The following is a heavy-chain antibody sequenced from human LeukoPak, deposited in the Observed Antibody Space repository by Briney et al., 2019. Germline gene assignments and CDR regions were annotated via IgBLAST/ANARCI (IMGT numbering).Heavy chain of an antibody. V-gene: IGHV1-3*01. CDR3: ARDLLSDSDTYYDY. CDR2: IKPGNGDT. J-gene: IGHJ4*02. CDR1: GGTFSSYA. Sequence: ASVKVSCKASGGTFSSYAISWVRQAPGQRLEWMGWIKPGNGDTKYSQKFQGRVTITSDTSANTGYLELRSLTSEDTAVYYCARDLLSDSDTYYDYWGQGTLVAVSS. D-gene: IGHD3-3*01.